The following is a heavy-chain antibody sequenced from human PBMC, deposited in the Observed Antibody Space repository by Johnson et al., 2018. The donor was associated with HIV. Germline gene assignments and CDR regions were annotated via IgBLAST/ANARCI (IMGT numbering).Heavy chain of an antibody. CDR3: ARLFYYEAFDI. J-gene: IGHJ3*02. D-gene: IGHD3-10*01. CDR2: IYSGRST. CDR1: GFTVSSNY. V-gene: IGHV3-53*01. Sequence: VQLVESGGGLIQPGGSLRLSCAASGFTVSSNYMTWVRQAPGKGLEWVSVIYSGRSTYYADPVKGRFTISRDNSKNTLFLQINSLRAEDTAVYYCARLFYYEAFDIWGQGTMVTVSS.